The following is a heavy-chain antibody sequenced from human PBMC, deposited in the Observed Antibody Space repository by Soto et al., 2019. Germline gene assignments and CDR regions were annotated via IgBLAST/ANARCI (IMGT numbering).Heavy chain of an antibody. Sequence: QVQLQQSGQGLVKPSQTLSLTCAISSDSVSSNSSAWNWIRQSPSLGLEWLGRTYYRSKWYNDYAVSVKSRIIINPDTSNSQFSLQLNSVTPEDTDVYYCARAPGGGFDYWGQGTLVSVSS. CDR3: ARAPGGGFDY. CDR1: SDSVSSNSSA. J-gene: IGHJ4*02. V-gene: IGHV6-1*01. CDR2: TYYRSKWYN. D-gene: IGHD2-8*02.